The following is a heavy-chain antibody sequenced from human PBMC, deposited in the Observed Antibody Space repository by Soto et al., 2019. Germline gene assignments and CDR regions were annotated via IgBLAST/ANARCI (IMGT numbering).Heavy chain of an antibody. D-gene: IGHD6-6*01. CDR1: GFTFSSYA. CDR2: ISGSGGST. Sequence: GGSLRLSCAASGFTFSSYAMSWVRQAPGKGLEWVSAISGSGGSTYYADSVKGRFTISRDNSKNTLYLQMNSLRAEDTAVYYCARQIAARPEYFQHWGQGTLVTVSS. V-gene: IGHV3-23*01. J-gene: IGHJ1*01. CDR3: ARQIAARPEYFQH.